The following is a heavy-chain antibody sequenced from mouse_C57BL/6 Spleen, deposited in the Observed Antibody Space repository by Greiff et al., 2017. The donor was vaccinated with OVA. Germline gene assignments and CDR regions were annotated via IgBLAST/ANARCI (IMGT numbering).Heavy chain of an antibody. V-gene: IGHV2-6*01. Sequence: VMLVESGPGLVAPSQSLSITCTVSGFSLTSYGVDWVRQSPGKGLEWLGVIWGVGSTNYNSALKSRLSISKDNSKSQVFLKMNSLQTDDTAMYYCASDRDYDYGGFAYWGQGTLVTVSA. D-gene: IGHD2-4*01. CDR1: GFSLTSYG. J-gene: IGHJ3*01. CDR2: IWGVGST. CDR3: ASDRDYDYGGFAY.